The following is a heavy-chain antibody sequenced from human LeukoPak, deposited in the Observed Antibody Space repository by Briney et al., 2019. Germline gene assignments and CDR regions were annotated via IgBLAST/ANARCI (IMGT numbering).Heavy chain of an antibody. V-gene: IGHV3-21*01. CDR1: GFTFSSYS. D-gene: IGHD3-16*02. J-gene: IGHJ4*02. CDR3: ARGTEYDYVWGSYRTDFDY. CDR2: ISSSSSYI. Sequence: AGSLRLSCAASGFTFSSYSMNWVRQAPGKGLEWVSSISSSSSYIYYADSVKGRFTISRDNAKNSLYLQMNSLRAEDTAVYYCARGTEYDYVWGSYRTDFDYWGQGTLVTVSS.